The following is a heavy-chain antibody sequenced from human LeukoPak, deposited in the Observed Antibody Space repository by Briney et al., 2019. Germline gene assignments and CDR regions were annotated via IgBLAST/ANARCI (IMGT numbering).Heavy chain of an antibody. J-gene: IGHJ3*01. CDR3: ASQRRVDLGYAFNL. CDR2: IYSGGSA. V-gene: IGHV3-66*04. D-gene: IGHD3-9*01. CDR1: GFTVSSNY. Sequence: GGSLRLSCAASGFTVSSNYMNWVRQAPGKGLEWVSVIYSGGSAYYADSVKGRFTISRDNSKNTLYLQMNSLRADDTALHYCASQRRVDLGYAFNLWGQGTMVTVSS.